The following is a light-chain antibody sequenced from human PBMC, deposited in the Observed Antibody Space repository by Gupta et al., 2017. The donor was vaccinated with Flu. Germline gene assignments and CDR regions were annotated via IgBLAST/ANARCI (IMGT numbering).Light chain of an antibody. CDR2: GTS. V-gene: IGKV3-20*01. CDR1: QSVGGSY. J-gene: IGKJ2*01. CDR3: QHFGSSLYT. Sequence: EIVLTQSPGTLSLSPGQRATLSCRASQSVGGSYLAWYQQRPGQAPRLLIYGTSSRATGIPDRFSCSGSGTDFTLTISRLEPEDFAVYYCQHFGSSLYTFGQGTKLEIK.